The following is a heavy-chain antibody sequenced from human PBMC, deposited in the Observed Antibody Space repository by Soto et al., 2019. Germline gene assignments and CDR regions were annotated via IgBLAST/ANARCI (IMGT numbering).Heavy chain of an antibody. J-gene: IGHJ5*02. CDR1: GGSISSGGYY. Sequence: PSETLSLTCTVSGGSISSGGYYWSWIRQHPGKGLEWIGYIYYSGSTYYNPSLKSRVTISVDTSKNQFSLKLSSVTAADTAVYYCAKGGGVLLWFGELIDPFDPWGQGTLVTVSS. CDR3: AKGGGVLLWFGELIDPFDP. CDR2: IYYSGST. D-gene: IGHD3-10*01. V-gene: IGHV4-31*03.